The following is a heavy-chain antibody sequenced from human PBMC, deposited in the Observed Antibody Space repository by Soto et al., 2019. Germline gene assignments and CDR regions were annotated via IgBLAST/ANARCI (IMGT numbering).Heavy chain of an antibody. CDR2: IGPSSGNT. J-gene: IGHJ4*02. CDR1: GCTFTSYT. V-gene: IGHV1-18*01. Sequence: ASVKVYCKASGCTFTSYTISWVRQAPGQGLEWVGWIGPSSGNTDSARNLQGRVTMTTDTSTSTAYMELRSLRSDDTAVYYCARDTGNFFDYWGQGTLVKVSS. CDR3: ARDTGNFFDY.